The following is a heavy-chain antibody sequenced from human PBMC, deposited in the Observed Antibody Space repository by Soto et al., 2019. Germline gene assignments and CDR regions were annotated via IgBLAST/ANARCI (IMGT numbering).Heavy chain of an antibody. CDR3: ARQPYTSGAYYFDY. CDR1: GDSISSYY. V-gene: IGHV4-59*08. D-gene: IGHD6-19*01. Sequence: NPSETLSLTCTVSGDSISSYYWSWIRQPPGKGLEWIGYIFHTGSANYNPSLKSRVTISIDTSKNQFSLRLSSVTAADTAVYYCARQPYTSGAYYFDYWGQGTPVTVSS. J-gene: IGHJ4*02. CDR2: IFHTGSA.